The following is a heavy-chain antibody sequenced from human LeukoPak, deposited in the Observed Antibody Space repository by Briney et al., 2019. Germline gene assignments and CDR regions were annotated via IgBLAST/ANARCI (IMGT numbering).Heavy chain of an antibody. Sequence: GGSLRLSCAASGFTFSSYWMSWVRQAPGKGLEWVSAISGSGGSTYYADSVKGRFTISRDNSKSTVYLQMNSLRAEDTAVYYCAKDPSSGRLKYFDYWGQGTLVTVSS. V-gene: IGHV3-23*01. D-gene: IGHD6-19*01. CDR1: GFTFSSYW. CDR3: AKDPSSGRLKYFDY. J-gene: IGHJ4*02. CDR2: ISGSGGST.